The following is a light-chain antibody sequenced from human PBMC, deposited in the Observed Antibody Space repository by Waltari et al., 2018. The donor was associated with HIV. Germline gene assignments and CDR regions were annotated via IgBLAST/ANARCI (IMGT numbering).Light chain of an antibody. J-gene: IGKJ2*01. CDR3: QYDDASPLTYS. V-gene: IGKV3-20*01. CDR1: QTISSRY. Sequence: EIVLTQSPGTLSLSAGQGATLSCRASQTISSRYLAWYQQKPGQAPRLLIYGATDRATCVPARFRGIGSGTDFSVTICRLEPEDFVVYFFQYDDASPLTYSFGQGTKVEIK. CDR2: GAT.